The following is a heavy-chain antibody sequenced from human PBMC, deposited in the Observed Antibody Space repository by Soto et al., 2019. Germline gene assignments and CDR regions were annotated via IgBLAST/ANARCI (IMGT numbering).Heavy chain of an antibody. Sequence: EVQLVESGGGLVQPGGSLRLSCAASGFTVSSNYMSWVRQAPGKGLEWVSVIYSGGSTYYADSVKGRFTISRDNSKNTLYLQMNSLRAEDTAVYYCARDLVRSWDYGDYRAFDIWGQGTMVTVSS. CDR2: IYSGGST. CDR3: ARDLVRSWDYGDYRAFDI. J-gene: IGHJ3*02. D-gene: IGHD4-17*01. CDR1: GFTVSSNY. V-gene: IGHV3-66*01.